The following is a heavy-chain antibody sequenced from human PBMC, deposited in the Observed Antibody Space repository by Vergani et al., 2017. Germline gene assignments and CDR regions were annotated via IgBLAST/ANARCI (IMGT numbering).Heavy chain of an antibody. Sequence: QVQLVQSGAEVKKPGASVKVSCKASGYTFTSYGISWVRQAPGQGLEWMGWISAYNGNTNYAQKLQGRVTMTTDTSTSTAYMELRSLRSDDTAVYYCARDGVVVPAATWLDYYMDVWGKGTTVTVSS. CDR1: GYTFTSYG. J-gene: IGHJ6*03. CDR3: ARDGVVVPAATWLDYYMDV. D-gene: IGHD2-2*01. CDR2: ISAYNGNT. V-gene: IGHV1-18*01.